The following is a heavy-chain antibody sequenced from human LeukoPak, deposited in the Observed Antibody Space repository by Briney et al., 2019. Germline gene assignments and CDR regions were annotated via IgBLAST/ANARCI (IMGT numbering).Heavy chain of an antibody. Sequence: SVKVSCKASGYTFTSYYMHWVRQAPGQGLEWMGGIIPIFGTANYAQTFQGRVTITTDESTSTAYMELSSLRSEDTAVYYCASPTYYYDSSGVRDGDAFDIWGQGTMVTISS. CDR1: GYTFTSYY. J-gene: IGHJ3*02. CDR2: IIPIFGTA. D-gene: IGHD3-22*01. V-gene: IGHV1-69*05. CDR3: ASPTYYYDSSGVRDGDAFDI.